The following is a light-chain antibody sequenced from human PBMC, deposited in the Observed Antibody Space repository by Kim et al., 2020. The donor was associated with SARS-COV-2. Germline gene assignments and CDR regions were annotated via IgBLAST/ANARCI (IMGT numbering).Light chain of an antibody. J-gene: IGKJ5*01. V-gene: IGKV3-20*01. CDR3: QQYGNLIT. CDR2: GTS. CDR1: QSVSSRY. Sequence: EVVLTQSPGTLSLSPGERATLSCRASQSVSSRYLAWYQQKPGQAPRLFIYGTSSRATGIPDRFSGSGSGTDFTLTISRLEPEDFAVYYCQQYGNLITFGQGTGLEIK.